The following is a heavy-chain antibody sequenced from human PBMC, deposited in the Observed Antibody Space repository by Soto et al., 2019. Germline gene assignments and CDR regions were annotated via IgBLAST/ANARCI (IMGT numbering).Heavy chain of an antibody. D-gene: IGHD4-17*01. CDR1: GGSISSGDYF. Sequence: QVQLQESGPGLVKPSQTLSLTCTVSGGSISSGDYFWSWIRQPPGKGLEWIGYISYSGSAYYNPSLKSRVTISVDTSMTQFSLKLNSMTAADTAVYFCARDSTVTYFDFWGQGTLVTVSS. V-gene: IGHV4-30-4*01. CDR2: ISYSGSA. J-gene: IGHJ4*02. CDR3: ARDSTVTYFDF.